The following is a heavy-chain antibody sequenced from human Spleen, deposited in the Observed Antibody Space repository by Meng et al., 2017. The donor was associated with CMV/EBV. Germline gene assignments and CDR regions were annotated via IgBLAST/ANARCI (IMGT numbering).Heavy chain of an antibody. D-gene: IGHD1-26*01. V-gene: IGHV1-2*02. CDR2: INPNSGGT. CDR3: ARLSRPREPDP. J-gene: IGHJ5*02. Sequence: TCKASGYTFTGYYMHWVRQAPGQGLEWMGWINPNSGGTNSAQKFQGRVTMTRDTSISTAYMELSRLRSDDTAVYYCARLSRPREPDPWGQGTLVTVSS. CDR1: GYTFTGYY.